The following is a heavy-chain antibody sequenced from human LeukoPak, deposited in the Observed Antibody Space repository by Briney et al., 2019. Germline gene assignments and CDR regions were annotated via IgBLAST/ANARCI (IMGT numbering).Heavy chain of an antibody. CDR2: ISGSGGST. J-gene: IGHJ4*02. Sequence: GGSLRLSCAASGFTFSSYAMSWVRQAPGKGLEWVSAISGSGGSTYYADSVKGRFTISRDNSKNTLYLQMNSLRAEDTAVYYCAKAFYCSSTSCPFDYWGRGTLVTVSS. CDR3: AKAFYCSSTSCPFDY. V-gene: IGHV3-23*01. CDR1: GFTFSSYA. D-gene: IGHD2-2*01.